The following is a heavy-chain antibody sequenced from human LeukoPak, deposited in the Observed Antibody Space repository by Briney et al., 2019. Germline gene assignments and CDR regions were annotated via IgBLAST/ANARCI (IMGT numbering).Heavy chain of an antibody. Sequence: SETLSLTCTVSGGSISSYYWSWIRQPAGKGLEWIGRIYTSGSTNYNPSLKSRVTISVDTSKNQFSLKLSSVTAADTAVYYCARDAYGSGSWAVMRFPNWFDPWGQGTLVTVSS. CDR2: IYTSGST. D-gene: IGHD3-10*01. V-gene: IGHV4-4*07. CDR3: ARDAYGSGSWAVMRFPNWFDP. J-gene: IGHJ5*02. CDR1: GGSISSYY.